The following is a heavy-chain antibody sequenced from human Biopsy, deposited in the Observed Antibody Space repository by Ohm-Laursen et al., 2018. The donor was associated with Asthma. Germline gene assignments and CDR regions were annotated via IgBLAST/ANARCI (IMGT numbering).Heavy chain of an antibody. J-gene: IGHJ2*01. Sequence: GSSVKVSCKVSGYPFTDYSVHWVRQAPGQGLEWMGRIDTNSGGTNYAQKFLGRVTMTRDTSVNTAFMVLSRLRSDDTAVYYCARIKIRIGAGTDRYFDLWGRGTLVTVSS. CDR3: ARIKIRIGAGTDRYFDL. CDR1: GYPFTDYS. CDR2: IDTNSGGT. V-gene: IGHV1-2*06. D-gene: IGHD3-16*01.